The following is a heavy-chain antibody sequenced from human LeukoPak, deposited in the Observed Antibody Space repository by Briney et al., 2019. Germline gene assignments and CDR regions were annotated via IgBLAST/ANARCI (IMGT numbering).Heavy chain of an antibody. CDR1: GGSISSYY. CDR2: IYTSGST. V-gene: IGHV4-4*07. Sequence: PSETLSLTCTVSGGSISSYYWSWIRQPAGKGLEWIGRIYTSGSTNYNPSLKSRVTMSVDTSRNQFSLKLSSVTAADTAVYYCARNTYHDFWSGYAFDYWGQGTLVTVSS. J-gene: IGHJ4*02. D-gene: IGHD3-3*01. CDR3: ARNTYHDFWSGYAFDY.